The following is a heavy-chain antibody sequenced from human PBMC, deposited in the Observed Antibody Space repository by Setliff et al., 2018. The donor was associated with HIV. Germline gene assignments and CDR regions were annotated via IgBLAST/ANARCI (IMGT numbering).Heavy chain of an antibody. CDR2: SYPGDSDT. D-gene: IGHD2-15*01. J-gene: IGHJ3*02. CDR3: ARRGYCSGGSCYSAAFDI. V-gene: IGHV5-51*01. Sequence: GWIRKPPGKGLEWMVISYPGDSDTRYSPSFHGQVTISADKSISTAYLQCSSLKASDTAMYYCARRGYCSGGSCYSAAFDIWGQGTMVTV.